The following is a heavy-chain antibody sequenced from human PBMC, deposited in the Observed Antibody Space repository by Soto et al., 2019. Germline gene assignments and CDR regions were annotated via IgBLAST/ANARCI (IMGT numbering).Heavy chain of an antibody. CDR3: AREYCSRTSCLNWFDP. D-gene: IGHD2-2*01. CDR1: GFTFSSYS. Sequence: EVQLVESGGGLVQPGGSLRLSCAASGFTFSSYSMNWVRQAPGKGLEWVSYISSSSSTIYYADSVKGRFTISRDNAKNSLYLQMNSLRVEDTAVYYCAREYCSRTSCLNWFDPWGQGTLVTVSS. J-gene: IGHJ5*02. V-gene: IGHV3-48*01. CDR2: ISSSSSTI.